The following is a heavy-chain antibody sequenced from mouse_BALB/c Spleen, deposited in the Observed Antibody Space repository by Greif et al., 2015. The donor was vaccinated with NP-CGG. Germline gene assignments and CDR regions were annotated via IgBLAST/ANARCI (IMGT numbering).Heavy chain of an antibody. D-gene: IGHD2-10*01. V-gene: IGHV3-6*02. CDR2: ISYDGSN. J-gene: IGHJ3*01. CDR1: GYSITSGYY. Sequence: EVQLQQSGPGLVKPSQSLSLTCSVTGYSITSGYYWSWIRQFPGNKLEWMGYISYDGSNNYNPSLKNRISITRDTSKNQFFLKLNSVTTEDTATYYCATYYGNYLAWFAYWGQGTLVTASA. CDR3: ATYYGNYLAWFAY.